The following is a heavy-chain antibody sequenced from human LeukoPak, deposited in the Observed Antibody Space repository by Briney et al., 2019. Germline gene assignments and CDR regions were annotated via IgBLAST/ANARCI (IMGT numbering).Heavy chain of an antibody. CDR1: GYTFTGDY. CDR3: ARADSLVIGAGY. CDR2: INPSSGST. Sequence: ASVKVSCTASGYTFTGDYMHWGRQAPGQGVEWMGIINPSSGSTSYTQKFQGRVTMTRDTSTSTVYMELRSLRSEDTAVYYCARADSLVIGAGYWGQGTLVTVSS. J-gene: IGHJ4*02. V-gene: IGHV1-46*01. D-gene: IGHD3-9*01.